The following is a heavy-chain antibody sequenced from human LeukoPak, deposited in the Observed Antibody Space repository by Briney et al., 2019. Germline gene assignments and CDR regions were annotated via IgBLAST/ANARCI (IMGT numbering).Heavy chain of an antibody. CDR2: IYSGGST. J-gene: IGHJ4*02. Sequence: GGSLRLSCAASGFTVSSNYMSWVRQAPGKGLEWVSVIYSGGSTYYADSVKGRFTISRDNSKSTLYFQMSSLRAEDTAVYYCARAYSSSFNFDYWGQGTLVTVSS. V-gene: IGHV3-66*01. D-gene: IGHD6-6*01. CDR3: ARAYSSSFNFDY. CDR1: GFTVSSNY.